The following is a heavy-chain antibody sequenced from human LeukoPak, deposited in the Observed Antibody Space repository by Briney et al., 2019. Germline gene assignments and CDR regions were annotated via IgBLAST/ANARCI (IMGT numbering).Heavy chain of an antibody. CDR1: GYTFTGYY. D-gene: IGHD3-22*01. J-gene: IGHJ4*02. Sequence: ASVKVSCKASGYTFTGYYMHWVRPAPGQGLEWMGWINPNSGGTNYAQKFQGRVTMTRDTSISTAYMELSRLRSDDTAVYYCARVSPPTDYDSSGYTDYWGQGTLVTVSS. V-gene: IGHV1-2*02. CDR2: INPNSGGT. CDR3: ARVSPPTDYDSSGYTDY.